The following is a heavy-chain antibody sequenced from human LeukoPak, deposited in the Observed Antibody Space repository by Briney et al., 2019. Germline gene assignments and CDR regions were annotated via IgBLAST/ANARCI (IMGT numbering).Heavy chain of an antibody. V-gene: IGHV1-8*02. D-gene: IGHD6-6*01. Sequence: ASVKVSCKASGYTFTGYYMHWVRQAPGQGLEWMGRINPNSGNTGYAQKFQGRVTMTRNTSISTAYMELSSLRSEDTAVYYCARGLRSSSSGLLRYWGQGTLVTVSS. J-gene: IGHJ4*02. CDR2: INPNSGNT. CDR3: ARGLRSSSSGLLRY. CDR1: GYTFTGYY.